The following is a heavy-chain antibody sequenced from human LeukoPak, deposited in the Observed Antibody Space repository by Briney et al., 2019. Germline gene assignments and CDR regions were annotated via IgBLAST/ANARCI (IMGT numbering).Heavy chain of an antibody. CDR3: ARVHRESLQNWYFDL. J-gene: IGHJ2*01. D-gene: IGHD5-24*01. CDR1: GGTFSSYA. Sequence: SVKVSCKASGGTFSSYAISWVRQAPGQGLEWMGGIIPIFGTANYAQKFQGRVTITADESTSTAYMELSSLRSEDTAVYYCARVHRESLQNWYFDLWGRGTLVTVSS. CDR2: IIPIFGTA. V-gene: IGHV1-69*13.